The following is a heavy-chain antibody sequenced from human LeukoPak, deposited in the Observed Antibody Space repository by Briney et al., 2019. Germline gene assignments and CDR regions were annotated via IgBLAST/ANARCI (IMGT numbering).Heavy chain of an antibody. CDR3: ARDVDTATDQINDY. V-gene: IGHV1-18*04. D-gene: IGHD5-18*01. J-gene: IGHJ4*02. CDR2: VSTYNGNT. CDR1: GYTFTSHG. Sequence: EASVKVSCKASGYTFTSHGISWVRQAPGQGLEWIRWVSTYNGNTNYVPKYQGRVTMTTDTSTSTAYMELRSLRSDDTAVYYCARDVDTATDQINDYWGQGTLVTVSS.